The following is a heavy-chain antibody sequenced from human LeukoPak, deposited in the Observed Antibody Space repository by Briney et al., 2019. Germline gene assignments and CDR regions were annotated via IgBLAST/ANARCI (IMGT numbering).Heavy chain of an antibody. Sequence: GGSLRLSCAASGFTFSTYWMHWVRLAPGKGLEWVSSISSSGSYIYYADSLKGRFTISRDNAKNSLYLQMNSLRAEDTAVYYCARDMIVDYWGQGTLVTVSS. V-gene: IGHV3-21*01. CDR1: GFTFSTYW. CDR2: ISSSGSYI. J-gene: IGHJ4*02. CDR3: ARDMIVDY. D-gene: IGHD3-22*01.